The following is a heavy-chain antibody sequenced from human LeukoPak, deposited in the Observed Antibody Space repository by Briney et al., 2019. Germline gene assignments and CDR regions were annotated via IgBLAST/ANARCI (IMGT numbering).Heavy chain of an antibody. Sequence: GGSLRLSCGASGFTFSSYAMTWVRQAPGKGLEWVSAISSAGSANYADSVEGRFTISRDNSKSTLDLQMNSLRAEDTAVYSCAKGYSSVWYYFDSWGQGTLVTVSS. CDR2: ISSAGSA. CDR1: GFTFSSYA. D-gene: IGHD6-13*01. CDR3: AKGYSSVWYYFDS. V-gene: IGHV3-23*01. J-gene: IGHJ4*02.